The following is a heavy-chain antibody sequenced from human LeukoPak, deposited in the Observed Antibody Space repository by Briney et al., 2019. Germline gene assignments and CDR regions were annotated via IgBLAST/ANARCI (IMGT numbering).Heavy chain of an antibody. D-gene: IGHD1/OR15-1a*01. CDR1: GGSISSYY. CDR3: ARGDRDTNNEREYDH. CDR2: INSSGST. V-gene: IGHV4-4*07. J-gene: IGHJ4*02. Sequence: PSETLSLTCIVSGGSISSYYWTWIRQPAGKGLEWIGRINSSGSTNYNPSLRSRVTMSVDTSKNQFSPKLSSVTAADTAVYYCARGDRDTNNEREYDHWGQGTLVTVSS.